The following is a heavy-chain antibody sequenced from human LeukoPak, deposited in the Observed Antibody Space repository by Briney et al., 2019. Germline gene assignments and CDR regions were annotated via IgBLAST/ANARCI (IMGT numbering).Heavy chain of an antibody. D-gene: IGHD3-16*02. CDR2: LSRISGGT. CDR3: ARANYAYVWGTYRYTHIDY. J-gene: IGHJ4*02. Sequence: GGSLRLSCAASGFTFGTYAMSWVRQAPVKGLGWVSGLSRISGGTYFADSVKGRFTISRDNSKNTLYLQMNSLRAEDTAVFYCARANYAYVWGTYRYTHIDYWGQGTLVTVSS. V-gene: IGHV3-23*01. CDR1: GFTFGTYA.